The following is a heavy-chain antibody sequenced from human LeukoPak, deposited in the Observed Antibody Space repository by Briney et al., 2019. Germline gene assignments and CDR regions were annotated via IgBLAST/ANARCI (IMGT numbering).Heavy chain of an antibody. V-gene: IGHV3-15*01. CDR2: IKSKTDGGTT. CDR1: GFTFTNAW. D-gene: IGHD3-3*01. J-gene: IGHJ4*02. Sequence: SGGSLRLSCAASGFTFTNAWMNWVRQAPGRGLEWVCRIKSKTDGGTTDYAAPVKGRFTISRDDSKHTVYLQMNNLKTDDTAVYYCSTMFYDYWSGYYVADYWGQGTLVTVSS. CDR3: STMFYDYWSGYYVADY.